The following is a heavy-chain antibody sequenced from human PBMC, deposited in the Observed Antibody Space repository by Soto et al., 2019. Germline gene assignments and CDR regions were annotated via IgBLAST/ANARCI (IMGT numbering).Heavy chain of an antibody. Sequence: GGPLRLSCATSGFVSNDYDIHWVRQAPGKGLAWLASISYDGRNKYYADSVKGRFTISRDNSKNTLSLQINSLGAEDTAVYYCSRGIKGGLDAWGPGTLVTVSS. CDR1: GFVSNDYD. CDR3: SRGIKGGLDA. CDR2: ISYDGRNK. D-gene: IGHD2-21*01. J-gene: IGHJ5*02. V-gene: IGHV3-30*03.